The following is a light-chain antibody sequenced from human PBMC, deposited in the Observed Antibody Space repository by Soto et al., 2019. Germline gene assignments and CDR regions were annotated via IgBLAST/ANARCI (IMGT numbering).Light chain of an antibody. CDR1: QSISSY. V-gene: IGKV1-39*01. CDR2: AAS. Sequence: DIQMTQSPSSLSASVGDRVTITCRASQSISSYLNWYQQKPGKAPKLLIYAASSLQSGVPSRFSGSGSGTAFTLTISSLQPENFATYYCQQSYSTLMYTFCQGTKLEIK. J-gene: IGKJ2*01. CDR3: QQSYSTLMYT.